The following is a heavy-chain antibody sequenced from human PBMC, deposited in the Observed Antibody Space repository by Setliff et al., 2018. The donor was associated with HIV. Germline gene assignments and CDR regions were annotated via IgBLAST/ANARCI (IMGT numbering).Heavy chain of an antibody. Sequence: GGSLRLSCAASGFTFDDYAIHWVRQGPGKGLEWVSGISSRSSSYTNYADSVKGRFTISRDNAKNSLYLQLNSLRPEDTAVYYCARDKDEDYGSTSFDYWGQGILVTVS. J-gene: IGHJ4*02. V-gene: IGHV3-9*01. CDR3: ARDKDEDYGSTSFDY. D-gene: IGHD4-17*01. CDR2: ISSRSSSYT. CDR1: GFTFDDYA.